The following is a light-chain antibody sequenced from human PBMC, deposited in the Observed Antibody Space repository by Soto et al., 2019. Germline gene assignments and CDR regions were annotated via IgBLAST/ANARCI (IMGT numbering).Light chain of an antibody. CDR1: QSVSSN. CDR2: AAS. J-gene: IGKJ1*01. Sequence: EVVLTQSPATLSVSPGESAPLSYRASQSVSSNLAWYQQQPGQAPRLLIYAASTRATGIPARFSGSGSGTEFTPTISRLQSEDFAVYYCQQYNNRPTFGQGTKVEIK. CDR3: QQYNNRPT. V-gene: IGKV3D-15*01.